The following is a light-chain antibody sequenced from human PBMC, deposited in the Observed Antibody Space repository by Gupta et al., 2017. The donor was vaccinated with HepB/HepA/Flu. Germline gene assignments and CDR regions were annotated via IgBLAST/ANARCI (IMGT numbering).Light chain of an antibody. CDR2: GAT. J-gene: IGKJ5*01. CDR3: QQANSFPLT. V-gene: IGKV1-12*01. CDR1: QAISSH. Sequence: DIQMTQSPSSVSASVGDRVTITCRASQAISSHLGWYQQKPGKAPELLISGATTLQSGVPSRFIGSGSGTDFTLTISSLQPEDSATYYCQQANSFPLTFGQGTRLEIK.